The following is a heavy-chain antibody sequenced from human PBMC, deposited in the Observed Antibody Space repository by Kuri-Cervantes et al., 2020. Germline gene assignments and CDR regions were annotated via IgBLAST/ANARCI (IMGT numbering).Heavy chain of an antibody. CDR3: ARDKDSSGWLDY. J-gene: IGHJ4*02. V-gene: IGHV3-53*01. D-gene: IGHD6-19*01. CDR2: IYSGGNT. Sequence: GGSLRLSCAASGFTVSSNYMSWVRQAPGKGLEWVSVIYSGGNTYYADSVKGRFTISRDNSKNTLYLQMNSLRAEDTAVYYCARDKDSSGWLDYWGQGTLVTVSS. CDR1: GFTVSSNY.